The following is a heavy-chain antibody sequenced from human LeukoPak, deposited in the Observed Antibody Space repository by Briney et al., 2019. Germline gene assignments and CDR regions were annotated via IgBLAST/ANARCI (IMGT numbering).Heavy chain of an antibody. CDR1: GGSISSSSYY. D-gene: IGHD3-10*01. J-gene: IGHJ4*02. V-gene: IGHV4-39*01. CDR2: IYYSGST. Sequence: SETLSLTCTVSGGSISSSSYYWGWIRQPPGKGLEWIGSIYYSGSTYYNPSLKSQVTISVDTSKNQFSLKLSSVTAADTAVYYCARIPGYYGSGSRGDYWGQGTLVTVSS. CDR3: ARIPGYYGSGSRGDY.